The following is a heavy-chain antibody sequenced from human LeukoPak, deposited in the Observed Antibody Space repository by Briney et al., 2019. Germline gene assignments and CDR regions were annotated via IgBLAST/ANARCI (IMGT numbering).Heavy chain of an antibody. CDR3: AGVDYGDYLNCDY. Sequence: SETLSLTCIVSGGSITISTYYWGWIRQPPGKGLEWIGSIYYSGSTSYSPSLKSRVTMSVDTSNNQFSLELGSVTAADTAVYYCAGVDYGDYLNCDYWGQGTLVTVSS. CDR1: GGSITISTYY. CDR2: IYYSGST. J-gene: IGHJ4*02. D-gene: IGHD4-17*01. V-gene: IGHV4-39*07.